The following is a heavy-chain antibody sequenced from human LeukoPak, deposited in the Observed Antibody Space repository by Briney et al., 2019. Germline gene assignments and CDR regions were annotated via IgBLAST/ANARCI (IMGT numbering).Heavy chain of an antibody. CDR1: GGSVSSTNW. Sequence: TSETLSLTCSVSGGSVSSTNWWSWLRQPPGQGLEWIGEILHSGSTNYNSSLKSRVYMSVDKYKNHFSLRLSSVTAADTAVYYCATYYESTGYRFDYWGQGALVTVSS. CDR2: ILHSGST. J-gene: IGHJ4*02. D-gene: IGHD3-22*01. CDR3: ATYYESTGYRFDY. V-gene: IGHV4-4*02.